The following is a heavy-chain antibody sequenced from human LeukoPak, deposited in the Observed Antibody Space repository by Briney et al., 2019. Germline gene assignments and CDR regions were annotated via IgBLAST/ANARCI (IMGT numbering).Heavy chain of an antibody. CDR2: IKTKTDGGTT. V-gene: IGHV3-15*01. CDR1: GFTLSDAW. Sequence: PGGSLRLSCAASGFTLSDAWMTWVRQAPGKGLEWLGRIKTKTDGGTTDYAAPVKGRFTISRDDSRDTLYLKMNSLKTEDSAVYYCTSIFRDYWGQGTLVTVSS. CDR3: TSIFRDY. D-gene: IGHD3-9*01. J-gene: IGHJ4*02.